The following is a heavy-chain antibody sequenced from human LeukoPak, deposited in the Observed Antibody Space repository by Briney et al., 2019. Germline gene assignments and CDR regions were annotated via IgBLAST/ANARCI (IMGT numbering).Heavy chain of an antibody. CDR2: INPNSGGT. CDR3: ARDPGCSGGSCYYAFDI. Sequence: ASVKVSCKASGYTFTSHGISWVRQAPGQGLEWMGWINPNSGGTNYAQKFQGWVTMTRDTSISTAYMELSRLRSDDTAVYYCARDPGCSGGSCYYAFDIWGQGTMVTVSS. D-gene: IGHD2-15*01. CDR1: GYTFTSHG. J-gene: IGHJ3*02. V-gene: IGHV1-2*04.